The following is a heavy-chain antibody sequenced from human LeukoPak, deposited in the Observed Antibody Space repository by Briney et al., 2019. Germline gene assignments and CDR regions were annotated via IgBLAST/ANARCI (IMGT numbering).Heavy chain of an antibody. D-gene: IGHD5-12*01. V-gene: IGHV4-61*01. Sequence: SETLSLTCTVSGGSVSSGSYYWSWIRQPPGKGLEWFGYIYYSGSTHYNPSLKSRVTISVDTSTNQFSLKLSSVTAADTAVYYCARVGSYEPHIDYWGQGTLVTVSS. CDR2: IYYSGST. J-gene: IGHJ4*02. CDR3: ARVGSYEPHIDY. CDR1: GGSVSSGSYY.